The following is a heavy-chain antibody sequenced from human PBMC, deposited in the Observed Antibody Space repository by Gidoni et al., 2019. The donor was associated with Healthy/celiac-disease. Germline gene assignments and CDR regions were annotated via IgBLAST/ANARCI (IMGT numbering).Heavy chain of an antibody. Sequence: QVQLVESGGDVVQPGSSLRLSRAASAFTFSSYAMHWVRQAPGKGLESVAVISYDGSNQYYAGSVKGRFTISRYNSKYTLYLQMNSLRSEDTAVYYCARVRASSGYYYMIGYWGQVTLVTVSS. V-gene: IGHV3-30*04. CDR2: ISYDGSNQ. D-gene: IGHD3-22*01. J-gene: IGHJ4*02. CDR1: AFTFSSYA. CDR3: ARVRASSGYYYMIGY.